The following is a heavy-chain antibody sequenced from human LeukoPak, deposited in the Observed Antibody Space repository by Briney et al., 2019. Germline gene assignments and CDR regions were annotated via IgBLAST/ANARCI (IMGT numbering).Heavy chain of an antibody. CDR2: ISGSGGST. Sequence: GGSLRLSCAASGFTFSSYAMSWVRQAPGKGLEWVSAISGSGGSTYYADSVKGRFTISRDNSKNTLYLQMNSLRAEDTAVYYCARGYCSSTSCYTYYYGMDVWGQGTTVTVSS. V-gene: IGHV3-23*01. CDR3: ARGYCSSTSCYTYYYGMDV. D-gene: IGHD2-2*02. CDR1: GFTFSSYA. J-gene: IGHJ6*02.